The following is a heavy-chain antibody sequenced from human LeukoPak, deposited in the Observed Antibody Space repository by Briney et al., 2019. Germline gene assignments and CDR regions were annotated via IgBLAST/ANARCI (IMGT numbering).Heavy chain of an antibody. J-gene: IGHJ4*02. CDR1: GYTFTSYG. CDR2: INPNSGGT. D-gene: IGHD5-18*01. Sequence: ASVKVSCKASGYTFTSYGISWVRQAPGQGLEWMGWINPNSGGTNYAQKFQGRVTMTRDTSISTAYMELSRLGSDDTAVYYCARDRDTALFDYWGQGTLVTVSS. CDR3: ARDRDTALFDY. V-gene: IGHV1-2*02.